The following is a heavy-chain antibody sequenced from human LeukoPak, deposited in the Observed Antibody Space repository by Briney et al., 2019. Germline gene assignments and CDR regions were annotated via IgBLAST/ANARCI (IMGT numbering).Heavy chain of an antibody. D-gene: IGHD3-3*01. CDR3: ARDRGYDFWSGYII. J-gene: IGHJ3*02. V-gene: IGHV3-20*04. Sequence: PGGSLRLSCAASGFTFDDYGMSWVRQAPGKGLEWVSGINWNGGSTGYADSVKGRFTISRDNAKNSLYLQMNSLRAEDTALCYCARDRGYDFWSGYIIWGQGTMVTVSS. CDR2: INWNGGST. CDR1: GFTFDDYG.